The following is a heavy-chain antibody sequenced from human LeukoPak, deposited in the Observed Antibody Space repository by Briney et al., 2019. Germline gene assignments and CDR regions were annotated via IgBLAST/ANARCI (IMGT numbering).Heavy chain of an antibody. CDR3: ARDDWDYYDSSGQGYFDL. V-gene: IGHV4-59*12. D-gene: IGHD3-22*01. CDR1: GGSTSSYY. J-gene: IGHJ2*01. Sequence: ASETLSLTCSVSGGSTSSYYWSWIRQPPGKGLEWIGHIYYSGSTNYNPSLKSRVTISVDTSKNQFSLKLSSVTAADTAVYYCARDDWDYYDSSGQGYFDLWGRGTLVTVSS. CDR2: IYYSGST.